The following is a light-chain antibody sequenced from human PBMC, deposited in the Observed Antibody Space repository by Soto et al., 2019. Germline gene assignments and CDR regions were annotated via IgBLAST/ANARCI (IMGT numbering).Light chain of an antibody. Sequence: TQSPSTLSASVGDRVTITCRASQSISSWLAWYQQKPGKAPKLLIYKASTLESGVPSRFSGSGSGTEFTLTISSLQPDDFATYYCQQYNSHSTFGQGTKVEIK. CDR2: KAS. J-gene: IGKJ1*01. CDR1: QSISSW. V-gene: IGKV1-5*03. CDR3: QQYNSHST.